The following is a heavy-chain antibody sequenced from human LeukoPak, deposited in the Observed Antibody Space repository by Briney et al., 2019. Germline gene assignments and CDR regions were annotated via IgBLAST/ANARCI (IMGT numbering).Heavy chain of an antibody. V-gene: IGHV1-18*04. CDR2: ISAYNGNT. Sequence: AAVTVSCMASGYTFTIYGICWVRQAPGQGLERMGWISAYNGNTNYAQKPQGRLTMTTDTSTSTAYMELRSLRSDDTAVYYCARDPNRLGYCSGGSCKNDAFGILGPGTMVNGSS. J-gene: IGHJ3*02. CDR3: ARDPNRLGYCSGGSCKNDAFGI. D-gene: IGHD2-15*01. CDR1: GYTFTIYG.